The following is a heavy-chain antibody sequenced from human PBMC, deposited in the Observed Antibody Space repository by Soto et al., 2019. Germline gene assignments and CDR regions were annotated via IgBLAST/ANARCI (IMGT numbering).Heavy chain of an antibody. Sequence: GESLKISCKGSGYSFTSYWIGWVRQMPGKGLEWMGIIYPGDSDTRYSPSFQGQVTISADKSISTAYLQWSSLKASDTAMYYCARRQYYYDSSGYVQTHAFDIWGQGTMVTVSS. CDR1: GYSFTSYW. V-gene: IGHV5-51*01. CDR3: ARRQYYYDSSGYVQTHAFDI. J-gene: IGHJ3*02. CDR2: IYPGDSDT. D-gene: IGHD3-22*01.